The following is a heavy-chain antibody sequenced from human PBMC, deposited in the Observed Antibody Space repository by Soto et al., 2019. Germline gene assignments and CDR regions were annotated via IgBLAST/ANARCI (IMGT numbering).Heavy chain of an antibody. CDR3: ACVTSYLDVADLFSYRTQGSLVIVSSGM. CDR2: ISAYNGNT. Sequence: ASVKVSCKASGYTFTSYGISWVRQAPGQGLEWMGWISAYNGNTNYAQKLQGRVTMTTDTSTSTAYMELRSLRSDDTAVYYCACVTSYLDVADLFSYRTQGSLVIVSSGM. V-gene: IGHV1-18*01. D-gene: IGHD6-19*01. CDR1: GYTFTSYG. J-gene: IGHJ6*01.